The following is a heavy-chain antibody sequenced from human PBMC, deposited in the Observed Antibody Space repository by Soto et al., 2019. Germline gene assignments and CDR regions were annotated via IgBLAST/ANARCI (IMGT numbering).Heavy chain of an antibody. D-gene: IGHD6-6*01. CDR2: IYYSGST. CDR3: ASKNRSSPEFDY. CDR1: GCSISSGDYY. Sequence: PSETLSLTCTVSGCSISSGDYYWSWICQPPGKGLEWIGYIYYSGSTYYNPSLKSRVTISVDTSKNQFSLKLSSVTAADTAVYYCASKNRSSPEFDYWGQGTLVTVSS. V-gene: IGHV4-30-4*01. J-gene: IGHJ4*02.